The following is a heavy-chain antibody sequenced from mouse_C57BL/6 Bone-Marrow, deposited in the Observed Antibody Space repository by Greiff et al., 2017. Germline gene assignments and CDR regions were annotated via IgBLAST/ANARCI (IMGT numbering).Heavy chain of an antibody. Sequence: VKLMESGAELVRPGTSVKVSCKASGYAFTNYLIEWVKQRPGQGLEWIGVINPGSGGTNYNEKFKGKATMTEEKSSSTAYMQLSSLTSEASAVYFCASGRWGNYWGQGTSVTVSS. CDR1: GYAFTNYL. CDR3: ASGRWGNY. D-gene: IGHD1-1*02. CDR2: INPGSGGT. J-gene: IGHJ4*01. V-gene: IGHV1-54*01.